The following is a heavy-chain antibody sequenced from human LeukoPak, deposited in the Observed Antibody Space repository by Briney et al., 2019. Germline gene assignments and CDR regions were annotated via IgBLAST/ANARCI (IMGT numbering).Heavy chain of an antibody. CDR2: ISSSGSTI. J-gene: IGHJ6*02. CDR3: ARDDDFWSGSGYYYYGMDV. V-gene: IGHV3-48*03. D-gene: IGHD3-3*01. CDR1: GFTVSSYE. Sequence: QPGGSLRLSCAASGFTVSSYEMNWVRQAPGKGLEWDSYISSSGSTIYYADSVKGRFTISRDNAKNLLYLQMNSLRAEDTAVYYCARDDDFWSGSGYYYYGMDVWGQGTTVTVSS.